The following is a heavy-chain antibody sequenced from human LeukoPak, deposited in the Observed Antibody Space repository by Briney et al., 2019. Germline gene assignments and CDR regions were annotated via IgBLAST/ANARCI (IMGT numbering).Heavy chain of an antibody. CDR1: GFTFSTYS. CDR2: ISSSSSYI. Sequence: PGGSLRLACAASGFTFSTYSMNWVRQAPGKGLEWVSSISSSSSYIYYADSVKGRFTISRDNAKNSLYLQMSSLRAEDTAVYYCARDPSLEDWFDPWGQGTLVTVSS. V-gene: IGHV3-21*01. CDR3: ARDPSLEDWFDP. J-gene: IGHJ5*02. D-gene: IGHD5-24*01.